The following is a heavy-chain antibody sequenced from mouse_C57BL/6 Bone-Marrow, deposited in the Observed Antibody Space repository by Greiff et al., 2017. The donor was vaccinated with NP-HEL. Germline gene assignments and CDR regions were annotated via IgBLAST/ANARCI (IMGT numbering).Heavy chain of an antibody. CDR3: ARDIFIYDFDY. CDR2: INPRSGYT. V-gene: IGHV1-7*01. CDR1: GYTFTSYW. Sequence: QVQLKESGAELAKPGASVKLSCKASGYTFTSYWMHWVKQRPGQGLEWIGYINPRSGYTKYNQKFKDKATLTADKSSSTAYMQLSSLTYEDSAVYYCARDIFIYDFDYWGQGTTLTVSS. D-gene: IGHD1-1*01. J-gene: IGHJ2*01.